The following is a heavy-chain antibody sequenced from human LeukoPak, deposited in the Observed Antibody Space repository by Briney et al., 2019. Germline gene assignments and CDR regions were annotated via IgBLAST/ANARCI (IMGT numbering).Heavy chain of an antibody. CDR1: GFTFSNCW. V-gene: IGHV3-74*01. Sequence: GGSLRLSCAASGFTFSNCWMYWVRQGPGKGLVWVSRSNGDGSVTTYADSVKGRFTISRDSAKNTLYLQMSSLRAEDTAVYYCARGGGYSYGRHDYWGQGTLVTVSS. CDR3: ARGGGYSYGRHDY. CDR2: SNGDGSVT. D-gene: IGHD5-18*01. J-gene: IGHJ4*02.